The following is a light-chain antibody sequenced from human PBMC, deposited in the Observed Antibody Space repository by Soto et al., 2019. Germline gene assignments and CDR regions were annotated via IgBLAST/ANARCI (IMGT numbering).Light chain of an antibody. CDR3: QQYNSYLWT. CDR2: DAS. J-gene: IGKJ1*01. V-gene: IGKV1-5*01. CDR1: QSISSW. Sequence: DIQMIQSPSTLSASVGDRVTITYRASQSISSWLAWYQQKPGKAPKLLIYDASSLESGVPSRFSGSGSGTEFTLTISSLQPDDFATYYCQQYNSYLWTFGQGTKV.